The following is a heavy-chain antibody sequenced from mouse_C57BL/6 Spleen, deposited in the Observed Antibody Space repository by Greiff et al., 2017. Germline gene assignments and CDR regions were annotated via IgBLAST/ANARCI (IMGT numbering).Heavy chain of an antibody. J-gene: IGHJ2*01. CDR3: AKGDYYGTPYYVDY. Sequence: LVESGPELVKPGASVKLSCKASGYTFTSYDINWVKQRPGQGLEWIGWIYPRDGSTKYNEKFKGKATLTVDTSSSTAYMELHSLTSEDSAVYFCAKGDYYGTPYYVDYWGQGTTLTVSS. CDR2: IYPRDGST. V-gene: IGHV1-85*01. CDR1: GYTFTSYD. D-gene: IGHD1-1*01.